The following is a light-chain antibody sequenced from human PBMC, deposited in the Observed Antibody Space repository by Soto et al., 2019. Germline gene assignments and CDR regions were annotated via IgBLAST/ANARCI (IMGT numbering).Light chain of an antibody. V-gene: IGKV3D-15*01. Sequence: EIVMTQDPVSLSVSPQERVTLSCRASQAIRTNLAWYQQKVGQAPRLLIYGSSTRATGIPARFSGSGSGTDFTLTISSLEPEDFAVYYCQQRSNWPRTFGQGTKVDIK. CDR3: QQRSNWPRT. CDR2: GSS. J-gene: IGKJ1*01. CDR1: QAIRTN.